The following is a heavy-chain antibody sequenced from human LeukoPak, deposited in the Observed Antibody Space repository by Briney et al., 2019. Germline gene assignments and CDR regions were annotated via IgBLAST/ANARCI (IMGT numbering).Heavy chain of an antibody. Sequence: ASVKVSCNASGYTFTDYCVHWVQQAPGQGLEWMGRVNPDTGGTNYEQKFQGRVTMTRDPSINTAYMELSRLTPADTAIYSCARVGPTGYFDYWGQGTLVTVSS. J-gene: IGHJ4*02. CDR3: ARVGPTGYFDY. CDR1: GYTFTDYC. V-gene: IGHV1-2*06. CDR2: VNPDTGGT.